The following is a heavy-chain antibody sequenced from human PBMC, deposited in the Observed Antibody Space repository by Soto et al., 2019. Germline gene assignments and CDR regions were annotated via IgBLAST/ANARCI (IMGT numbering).Heavy chain of an antibody. V-gene: IGHV4-30-2*01. CDR2: IYHSGST. CDR1: GGSISSGGYS. CDR3: ARQTKNYDILTGYYIEAFDI. D-gene: IGHD3-9*01. J-gene: IGHJ3*02. Sequence: SETLSLTCAVSGGSISSGGYSWSWIRQPPGKGLEWIGYIYHSGSTYYNPSLKSRVTISVDRSKNQFSLKLSSVTAADTAVYYCARQTKNYDILTGYYIEAFDIWGQGTMVT.